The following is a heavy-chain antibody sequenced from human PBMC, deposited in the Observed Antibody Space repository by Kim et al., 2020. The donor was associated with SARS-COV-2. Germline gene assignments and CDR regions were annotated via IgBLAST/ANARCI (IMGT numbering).Heavy chain of an antibody. V-gene: IGHV3-33*05. D-gene: IGHD3-10*01. CDR3: AREGNNYYGSGSYLPSNWFDP. CDR1: GFTFSSYG. Sequence: GGSLRLSCAASGFTFSSYGMHWVRQAPGKGLEWVAVISYDGSNKYYADSVKGRFIISRDNSKNTLYLQMNSLRAEDTAVYYCAREGNNYYGSGSYLPSNWFDPWGQGTLVTVSS. CDR2: ISYDGSNK. J-gene: IGHJ5*02.